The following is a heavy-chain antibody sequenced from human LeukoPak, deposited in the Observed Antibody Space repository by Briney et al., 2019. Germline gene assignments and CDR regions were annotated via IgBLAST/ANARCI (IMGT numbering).Heavy chain of an antibody. CDR3: ARVQEGVGQYYYDSSGARYYFDY. CDR1: GGSISSGGYY. Sequence: TLSLTCTVSGGSISSGGYYWSWIRQHPGKGLEWIGYIYYSGSTYYNPSLKSRVTISVDTSKNQFSLKLSSVTAADTAVYYCARVQEGVGQYYYDSSGARYYFDYWGQGTLVTVSS. D-gene: IGHD3-22*01. J-gene: IGHJ4*02. CDR2: IYYSGST. V-gene: IGHV4-31*03.